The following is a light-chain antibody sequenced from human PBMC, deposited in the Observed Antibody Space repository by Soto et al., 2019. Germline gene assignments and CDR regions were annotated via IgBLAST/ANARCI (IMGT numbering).Light chain of an antibody. Sequence: QSALTQPRSVSGSPGQSVTISCTGTVSDVGSYNYVSWYQHHPGKAPKLMIYDVSERPSGVPDRFSGSKSGNTASLTISDLQAEDEADYHCCSYAGSYTFVVFGGGTKLTVL. CDR3: CSYAGSYTFVV. CDR2: DVS. CDR1: VSDVGSYNY. V-gene: IGLV2-11*01. J-gene: IGLJ2*01.